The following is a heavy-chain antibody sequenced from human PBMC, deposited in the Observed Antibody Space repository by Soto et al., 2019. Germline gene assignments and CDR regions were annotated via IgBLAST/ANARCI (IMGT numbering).Heavy chain of an antibody. CDR3: AMYSGSYSYYWFEP. D-gene: IGHD1-26*01. CDR1: GLTFSNYE. V-gene: IGHV3-48*03. Sequence: GGSLRLSCVASGLTFSNYEMNWIRQAPGKGPEWIAVINPRGRTISYADSVKGRFTIPRDNTDNSVYLQMSSLRGEDTEMYYCAMYSGSYSYYWFEPWCPGTLLNV. CDR2: INPRGRTI. J-gene: IGHJ5*01.